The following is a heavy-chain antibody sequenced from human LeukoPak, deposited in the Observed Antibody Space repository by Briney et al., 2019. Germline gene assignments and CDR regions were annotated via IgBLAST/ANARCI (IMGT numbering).Heavy chain of an antibody. CDR3: ARGAPIDY. CDR2: IYNDETSA. Sequence: GSLRLSCAASGFTFSNTWMYWVRQGPGEGLVWVSRIYNDETSATYADSVKGRFTISRDNAKNTLYLQMDSLRVDDTAVYYCARGAPIDYWGQGTLVTVSS. J-gene: IGHJ4*02. V-gene: IGHV3-74*01. CDR1: GFTFSNTW.